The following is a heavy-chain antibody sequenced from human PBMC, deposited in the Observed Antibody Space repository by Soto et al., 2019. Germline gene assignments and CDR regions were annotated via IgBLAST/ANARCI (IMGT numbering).Heavy chain of an antibody. CDR3: AWYSSSWDLFGWFDP. CDR2: IIPIFGTA. V-gene: IGHV1-69*01. Sequence: QVQLVQSGAEVKKPGSSVKVSCKASGGTFSSYAISWVRQAPGQGLEWMGGIIPIFGTANYAQKFQGRVTITADESTSTAHMELSSLRSEDTAVYYCAWYSSSWDLFGWFDPWGQGTLVTVSS. D-gene: IGHD6-13*01. CDR1: GGTFSSYA. J-gene: IGHJ5*02.